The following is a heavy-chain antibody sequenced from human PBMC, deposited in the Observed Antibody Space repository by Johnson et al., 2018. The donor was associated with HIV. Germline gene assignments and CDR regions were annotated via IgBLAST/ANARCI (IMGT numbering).Heavy chain of an antibody. Sequence: QVQLAESGGGVVQPGGSLRLSCEASRFTFSSYGLHWVRQAPGKGLEWVAFIRNDGSNKNYGDPVKGRFTISRDNSKNTLYLQMNSLRAEDTAVYYCAKVRRAYYEDAFDIWGQGTMVTVSS. CDR2: IRNDGSNK. D-gene: IGHD3-22*01. CDR1: RFTFSSYG. J-gene: IGHJ3*02. CDR3: AKVRRAYYEDAFDI. V-gene: IGHV3-30*02.